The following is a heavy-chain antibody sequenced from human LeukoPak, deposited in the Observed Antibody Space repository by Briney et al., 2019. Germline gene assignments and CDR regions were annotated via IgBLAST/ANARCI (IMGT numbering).Heavy chain of an antibody. Sequence: PGGSLRLSCAASGFTVSSNYMSWVRQAPGKGLEWVAVIWYDGSNKYYADSIKGRFTISRDNSKNTLYLQMNSLRAEDTAVYYCARQRNDYGDSYFDYWGQGTLVTVSS. D-gene: IGHD4-17*01. J-gene: IGHJ4*02. CDR1: GFTVSSNY. CDR3: ARQRNDYGDSYFDY. CDR2: IWYDGSNK. V-gene: IGHV3-33*08.